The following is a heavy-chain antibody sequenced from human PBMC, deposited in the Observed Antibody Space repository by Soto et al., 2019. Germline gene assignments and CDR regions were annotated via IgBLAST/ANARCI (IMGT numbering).Heavy chain of an antibody. J-gene: IGHJ4*02. V-gene: IGHV2-5*02. CDR2: IYWDDDK. D-gene: IGHD3-10*01. Sequence: QITLKESGPTLVKPTQTLTLTCTFSGFSLSTSGVGAGWIRQPPGKALEWLALIYWDDDKRYSPSLKSRLTITKDTSKNQVVLTMTNMDPVDTATYYCAITNYLNIFDYWGQGTLVTVSS. CDR3: AITNYLNIFDY. CDR1: GFSLSTSGVG.